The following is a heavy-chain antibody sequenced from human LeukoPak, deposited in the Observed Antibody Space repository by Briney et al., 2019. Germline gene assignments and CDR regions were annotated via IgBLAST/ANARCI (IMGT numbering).Heavy chain of an antibody. CDR1: GYSISSGYY. D-gene: IGHD3-22*01. Sequence: SETLSLTCTVSGYSISSGYYWGWIRQPPGKGLEWIGSIYHSGSTYYNPSLKSRVTISVDTSKNQFSLKLSSVTAADTAVYYCASAVDYYDSSGSQGTDNWFDPWGQGTLVTVSS. CDR3: ASAVDYYDSSGSQGTDNWFDP. V-gene: IGHV4-38-2*02. CDR2: IYHSGST. J-gene: IGHJ5*02.